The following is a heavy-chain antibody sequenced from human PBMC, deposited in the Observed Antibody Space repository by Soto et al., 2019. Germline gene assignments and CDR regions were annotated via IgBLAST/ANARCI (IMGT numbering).Heavy chain of an antibody. Sequence: PGGSLRLSCAASGFTFSSYGMHWVRQAPGKGLEWVAVISYDGSNKYYADSVKGRFTISRDNSKNTLYLQMNSLRAEDTAVYYCAKDFAQLLSQYYFDYWGQGTLVTVSS. V-gene: IGHV3-30*18. J-gene: IGHJ4*02. CDR2: ISYDGSNK. CDR1: GFTFSSYG. D-gene: IGHD2-2*01. CDR3: AKDFAQLLSQYYFDY.